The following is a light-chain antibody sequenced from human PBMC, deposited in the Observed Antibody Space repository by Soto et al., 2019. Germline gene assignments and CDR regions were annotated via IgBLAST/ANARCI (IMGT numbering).Light chain of an antibody. J-gene: IGLJ1*01. Sequence: QSALTQPASMSGSPGQSITISCTGTSSDVGGYNFVSWFQHHPGKAPKLIIYDVSNRPSGVSNRFSGSKSGNTASLTISGLQAEDEADFYCSSYTSSTTPDVFGTGTKVTVL. V-gene: IGLV2-14*03. CDR3: SSYTSSTTPDV. CDR2: DVS. CDR1: SSDVGGYNF.